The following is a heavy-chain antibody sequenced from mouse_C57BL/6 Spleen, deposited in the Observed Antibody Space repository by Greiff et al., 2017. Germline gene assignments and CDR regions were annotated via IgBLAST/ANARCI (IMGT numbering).Heavy chain of an antibody. Sequence: QVQLQQPGAELVMPGASVKLSCKASGYTFTSYWMHWVKQRPGQGLEWIGEIDPSDSYTNYNQKFKGKSTLTVDKSSSTAYMQLSSLTSEDSAVYYCAIYYDYSFDYWGQGTTLTVSS. CDR1: GYTFTSYW. CDR3: AIYYDYSFDY. D-gene: IGHD2-4*01. J-gene: IGHJ2*01. V-gene: IGHV1-69*01. CDR2: IDPSDSYT.